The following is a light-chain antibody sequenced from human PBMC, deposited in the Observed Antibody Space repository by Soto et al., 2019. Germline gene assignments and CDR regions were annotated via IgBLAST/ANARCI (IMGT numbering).Light chain of an antibody. CDR1: QSISTY. CDR2: DAS. CDR3: QQRSNWPLT. V-gene: IGKV3-11*01. Sequence: EIVLTQSPATLSLSPGERATLSCRARQSISTYLAWYQQKPGQAPRLLIYDASNRATGIPARFSGSGSGTDFTLTISSLEPEDFAVYYCQQRSNWPLTFGPGTKVDIK. J-gene: IGKJ3*01.